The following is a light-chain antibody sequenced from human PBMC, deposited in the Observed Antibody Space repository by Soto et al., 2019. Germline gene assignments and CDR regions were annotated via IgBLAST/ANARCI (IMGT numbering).Light chain of an antibody. Sequence: SVLTQPSSVSGSPGQSITISCTGNSSDVGGYNYVSWYQQHAGKAPKVMIYEVSNRPSGVSNSFSGSKSGNTASLTISGLQAEDEADYYCCSYAGSSTYGFGTGSKVTV. V-gene: IGLV2-14*01. CDR1: SSDVGGYNY. J-gene: IGLJ1*01. CDR3: CSYAGSSTYG. CDR2: EVS.